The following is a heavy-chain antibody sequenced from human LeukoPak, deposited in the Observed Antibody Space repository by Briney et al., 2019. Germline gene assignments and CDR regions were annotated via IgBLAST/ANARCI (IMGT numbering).Heavy chain of an antibody. CDR2: IDPNSGGT. V-gene: IGHV1-2*02. J-gene: IGHJ1*01. CDR3: ARPLSPYQFYFQH. D-gene: IGHD2-2*01. Sequence: ASVTVSCKPSGFTFTAYFLHGVRQAPGEGLEWMGWIDPNSGGTNYAQKFLGRVIMTRDTSVSTAYMELSGLRSDDTAVYYCARPLSPYQFYFQHWGQGTLVTVSS. CDR1: GFTFTAYF.